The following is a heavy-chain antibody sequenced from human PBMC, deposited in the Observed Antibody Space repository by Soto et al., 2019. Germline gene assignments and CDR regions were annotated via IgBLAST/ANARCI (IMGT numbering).Heavy chain of an antibody. J-gene: IGHJ4*02. V-gene: IGHV4-4*02. CDR3: ASGIQLGLRRINNGYSG. CDR1: GDSVSTNYW. CDR2: MSHSGTT. D-gene: IGHD5-12*01. Sequence: SETLSLTCAVSGDSVSTNYWWGWVRQSPVTGLEWIGDMSHSGTTNYSPSLKSRVTITADESTNTVYMELSSLRSEDTAVYFRASGIQLGLRRINNGYSGWGQGTLVTVSS.